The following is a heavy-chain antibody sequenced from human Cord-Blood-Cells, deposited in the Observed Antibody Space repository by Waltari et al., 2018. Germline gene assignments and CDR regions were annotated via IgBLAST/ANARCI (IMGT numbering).Heavy chain of an antibody. V-gene: IGHV3-33*01. D-gene: IGHD1-26*01. CDR1: GFTFSSYG. J-gene: IGHJ4*02. CDR2: IWYDGSNK. Sequence: QVQLVESGGGVVQPGRSLRLSCAASGFTFSSYGMPWVRQAPGKGLEWVAVIWYDGSNKYYADSVKGRFTISRDNSKNTLYLQMNSLRAEDTAVYYCARTADDDSGYFDYWGQGTLVTVSS. CDR3: ARTADDDSGYFDY.